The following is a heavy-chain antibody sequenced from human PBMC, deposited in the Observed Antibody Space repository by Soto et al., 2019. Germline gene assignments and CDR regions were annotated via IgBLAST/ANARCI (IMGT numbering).Heavy chain of an antibody. J-gene: IGHJ4*02. CDR3: ARSSLTYFEF. V-gene: IGHV3-11*01. CDR1: GFTFGDYA. Sequence: GGSLRLSCTGSGFTFGDYAMSWVRQAPGEGLEWLAYISGSGSTTYYTDSVKGRFAISRDNARTSLYLQINSLRVEDSAVYYCARSSLTYFEFWGQGTLVTVSS. CDR2: ISGSGSTT.